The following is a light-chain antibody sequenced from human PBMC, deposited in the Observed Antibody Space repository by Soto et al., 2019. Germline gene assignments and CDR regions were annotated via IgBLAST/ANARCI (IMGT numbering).Light chain of an antibody. V-gene: IGKV3-20*01. Sequence: EIVLTQSPGTLSLSPGERATLSCRASQSVSSRYLAWYQQKPGQAPRLLIYAASSRATGTPDRFSGSGSGTDFTLTINRLEPEDFALYYCQQYGGSPLYTFGWGTKLEIK. CDR2: AAS. J-gene: IGKJ2*01. CDR1: QSVSSRY. CDR3: QQYGGSPLYT.